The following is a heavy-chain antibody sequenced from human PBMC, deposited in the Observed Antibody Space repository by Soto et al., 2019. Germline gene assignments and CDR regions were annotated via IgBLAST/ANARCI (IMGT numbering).Heavy chain of an antibody. J-gene: IGHJ4*02. CDR3: ARESYSGYEPNFDY. Sequence: SETLSLTCTVSGGSISSYYWSWIRQPPGKGLEWIGCIYYSGSTNYNPSLKSRVTISVDTSNNQFSLKLSSVTAADTAVYYCARESYSGYEPNFDYWGQGTLVTVSS. D-gene: IGHD5-12*01. CDR1: GGSISSYY. V-gene: IGHV4-59*01. CDR2: IYYSGST.